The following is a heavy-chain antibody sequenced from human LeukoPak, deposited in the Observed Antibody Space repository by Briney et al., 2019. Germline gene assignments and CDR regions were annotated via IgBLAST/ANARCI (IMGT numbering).Heavy chain of an antibody. CDR2: IYYSGST. Sequence: SSETLSLTCTVSGGSISSYYWSWIRQPPGKGLEWIGYIYYSGSTNYNPSLKSRVTISVDTSKNQFSLKLSSVTAADTAVYYCARKAYGSGWRNFDYWGQGTLVTVSS. J-gene: IGHJ4*02. D-gene: IGHD6-19*01. CDR3: ARKAYGSGWRNFDY. V-gene: IGHV4-59*01. CDR1: GGSISSYY.